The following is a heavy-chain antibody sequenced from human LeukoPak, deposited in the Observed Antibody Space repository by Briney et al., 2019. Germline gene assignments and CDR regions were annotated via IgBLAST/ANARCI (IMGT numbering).Heavy chain of an antibody. V-gene: IGHV4-59*01. D-gene: IGHD6-13*01. CDR3: AGSQQLVRRTNDY. CDR2: IYYSGST. J-gene: IGHJ4*02. Sequence: SETLSVTCTVSGGSIISYYWSWIRQPQGKGLEWIGYIYYSGSTNYNPSLKSRVTISVDTSKNQFSLKLSSVTAADTAVYYCAGSQQLVRRTNDYWGQGTLVTVSS. CDR1: GGSIISYY.